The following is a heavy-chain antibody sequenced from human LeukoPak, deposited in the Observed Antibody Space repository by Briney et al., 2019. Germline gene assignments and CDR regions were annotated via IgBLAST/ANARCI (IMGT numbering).Heavy chain of an antibody. CDR3: ARAYGSGSYVVYFDY. CDR1: GFTFSSFW. V-gene: IGHV3-74*01. CDR2: INSDGSST. Sequence: GGSLRLSCAVSGFTFSSFWMHWVRQAPGKGLVWVSRINSDGSSTSYADSVKGRFTVSRDNAKNTLYLQMNSLRAEDTAVYYCARAYGSGSYVVYFDYWGQGSLVTVSS. J-gene: IGHJ4*02. D-gene: IGHD3-10*01.